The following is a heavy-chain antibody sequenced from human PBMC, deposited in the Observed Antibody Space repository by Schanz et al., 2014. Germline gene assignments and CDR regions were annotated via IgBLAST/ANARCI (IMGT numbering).Heavy chain of an antibody. V-gene: IGHV3-33*08. D-gene: IGHD1-26*01. Sequence: QVQLVESGGGVVQPGRSLRLSCAASGFMFSSYGMHWVRQAPGKGLEWVGVISYDGSNKYYADSVKGRFTISRDNSKNTLLLQMNSLRAEDTAVYYCARDHTTESYYSAGPPIDYWGQGTLLTVSS. CDR2: ISYDGSNK. CDR1: GFMFSSYG. CDR3: ARDHTTESYYSAGPPIDY. J-gene: IGHJ4*02.